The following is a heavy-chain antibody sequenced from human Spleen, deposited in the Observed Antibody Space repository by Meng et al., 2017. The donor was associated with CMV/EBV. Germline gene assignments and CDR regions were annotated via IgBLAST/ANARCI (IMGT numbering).Heavy chain of an antibody. J-gene: IGHJ5*02. CDR1: DSVSSNSAA. D-gene: IGHD6-19*01. CDR2: TYYRSKWYN. V-gene: IGHV6-1*01. CDR3: ARSGIAVAGTGFDP. Sequence: DSVSSNSAAWNWIRQSPSRGLEWLGRTYYRSKWYNDYAVSVKSRITINPDTSKNQFSLQLNSVTPEDTAVYYCARSGIAVAGTGFDPWGQGTLVTVSS.